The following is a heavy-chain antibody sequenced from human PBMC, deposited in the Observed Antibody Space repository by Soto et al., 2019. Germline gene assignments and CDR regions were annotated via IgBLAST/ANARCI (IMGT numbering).Heavy chain of an antibody. Sequence: ASVKVSCKASGYTFTSYDINWVRQATGQGLEWMGWMNPNSGNTGYAQKFQGRVTMTRNTSISTAYMELSSLRSEDTAVYYCARGRTHYDILTGARGVGGGSGKYYCYGMXVWGQGTTVTVSS. CDR1: GYTFTSYD. V-gene: IGHV1-8*01. CDR3: ARGRTHYDILTGARGVGGGSGKYYCYGMXV. D-gene: IGHD3-9*01. J-gene: IGHJ6*02. CDR2: MNPNSGNT.